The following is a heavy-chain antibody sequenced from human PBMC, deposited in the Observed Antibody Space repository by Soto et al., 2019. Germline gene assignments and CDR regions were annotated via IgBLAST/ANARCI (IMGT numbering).Heavy chain of an antibody. CDR3: ARSSLTGYYNYYYSMDV. V-gene: IGHV5-51*01. CDR2: IYPYDSDT. D-gene: IGHD3-9*01. J-gene: IGHJ6*02. Sequence: GESLKISCKRPGYSFSNYWIAWVRLMPGKGLERMGSIYPYDSDTKYSPSFQGQVTISADKSISAAYLQWSSLKASDTAIYYCARSSLTGYYNYYYSMDVWGQGTTVTVSS. CDR1: GYSFSNYW.